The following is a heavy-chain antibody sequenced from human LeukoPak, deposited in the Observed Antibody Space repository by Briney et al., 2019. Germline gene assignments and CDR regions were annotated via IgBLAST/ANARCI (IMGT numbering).Heavy chain of an antibody. D-gene: IGHD5-24*01. Sequence: ASVKVSCKASGYTFTSYAMNWVRQAPGQGLEWMGWINTNTGNPTYAQGFTGRFVFSLDTSVGTAYLQISSLKAEDTAVYYCARDSEMATITYYYYYYMDVWGKGTTVTVSS. J-gene: IGHJ6*03. CDR1: GYTFTSYA. CDR3: ARDSEMATITYYYYYYMDV. CDR2: INTNTGNP. V-gene: IGHV7-4-1*02.